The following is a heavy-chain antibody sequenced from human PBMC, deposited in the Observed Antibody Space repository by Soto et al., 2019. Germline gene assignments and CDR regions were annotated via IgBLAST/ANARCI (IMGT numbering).Heavy chain of an antibody. V-gene: IGHV1-18*01. J-gene: IGHJ4*02. Sequence: ASVKVSCKASGYTFTNFGISWVRQAPGQGLEWMGWISAYNGNTNYAQNFQGRVTMTTDTSTSTAYMELRSLRAEDTAVSCCARDGLVRLGELSLLYYSDYWGQGTLVTVSS. CDR2: ISAYNGNT. CDR3: ARDGLVRLGELSLLYYSDY. D-gene: IGHD3-16*02. CDR1: GYTFTNFG.